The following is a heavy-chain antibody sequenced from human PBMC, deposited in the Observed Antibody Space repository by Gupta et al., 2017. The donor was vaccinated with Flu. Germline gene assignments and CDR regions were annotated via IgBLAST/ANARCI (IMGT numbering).Heavy chain of an antibody. V-gene: IGHV1-2*02. D-gene: IGHD3-22*01. CDR2: INPNNGDT. CDR1: GYTFTGHY. J-gene: IGHJ5*02. CDR3: ARDVIEHGWIDP. Sequence: VQLVQSGAEMMKPGASVQVSCEASGYTFTGHYLPWGRLGPGRGLEWLGWINPNNGDTEYAQGFQGRVSMTRDTSISAAYMKLTRLTSDDTAVYYCARDVIEHGWIDPWGQGTLVTVSS.